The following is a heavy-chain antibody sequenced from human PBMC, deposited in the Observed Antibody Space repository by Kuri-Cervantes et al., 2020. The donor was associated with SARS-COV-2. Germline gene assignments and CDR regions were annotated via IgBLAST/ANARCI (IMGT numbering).Heavy chain of an antibody. J-gene: IGHJ4*02. V-gene: IGHV3-49*03. CDR1: GFTFGDYA. D-gene: IGHD1-26*01. Sequence: GESLKISCTASGFTFGDYAMSWFRQAPGKGLEWVGFIRSKAYGGTTEYAASVKGRFTISRDDSKSIAYLQMNSLKTEDTAIYYCTRVRGTYYYFDYWGQGTLVTVSS. CDR2: IRSKAYGGTT. CDR3: TRVRGTYYYFDY.